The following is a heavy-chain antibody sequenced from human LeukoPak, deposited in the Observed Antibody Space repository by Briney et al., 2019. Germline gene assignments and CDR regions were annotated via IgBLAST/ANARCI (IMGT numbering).Heavy chain of an antibody. Sequence: SETLSLTCNVSGGSLSSHYCSWIRQAPGKGLEWTGFIFSGGSTNYNPSLKSRVSISMDTSQNQFSLKLTSVTAADTAVYYCARGRGPLRVEFGDWGQGALVTVSS. CDR2: IFSGGST. CDR3: ARGRGPLRVEFGD. CDR1: GGSLSSHY. J-gene: IGHJ4*02. D-gene: IGHD3-16*01. V-gene: IGHV4-4*09.